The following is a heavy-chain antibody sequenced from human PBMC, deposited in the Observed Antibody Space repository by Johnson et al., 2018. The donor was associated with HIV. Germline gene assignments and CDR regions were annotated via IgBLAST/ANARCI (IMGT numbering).Heavy chain of an antibody. V-gene: IGHV3-30*04. J-gene: IGHJ3*02. Sequence: VESGGGVVQPGRSLRLSCAASGFTFSSYAMHWVRQAPGKGLEWVAVISYDGSNKYYADSVKGRFTISRDNSKNTLYLQMNSLRAEDTAVYYCALLRGAAGDDAFDIWGQGTMVTVSS. CDR1: GFTFSSYA. CDR2: ISYDGSNK. CDR3: ALLRGAAGDDAFDI. D-gene: IGHD6-13*01.